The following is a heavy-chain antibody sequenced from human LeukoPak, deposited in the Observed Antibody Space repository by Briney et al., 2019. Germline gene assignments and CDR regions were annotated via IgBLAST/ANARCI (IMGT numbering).Heavy chain of an antibody. Sequence: SETLSLTCGVYGGSFSGYYWNWIRQPPGRGLEWIGEIDHSGSTNYNPSLKSRVTISVDTSKNQFSLKLSSVTAADTAVYYCARFPRWFDPWGQGTLVTVSS. CDR1: GGSFSGYY. CDR3: ARFPRWFDP. J-gene: IGHJ5*02. V-gene: IGHV4-34*01. CDR2: IDHSGST.